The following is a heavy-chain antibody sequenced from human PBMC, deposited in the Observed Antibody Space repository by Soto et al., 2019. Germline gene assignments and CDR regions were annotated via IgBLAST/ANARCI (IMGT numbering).Heavy chain of an antibody. J-gene: IGHJ6*02. Sequence: SETLSLTCAVYGGSFSGYYWSWIRQPPGKGLEWIGEINHSGSTNYNPSLKSRVTISVDTSKNQFSLKLSSVTAADTAVYYCARGPNYYDSSGFHSRYYGMDVWGQGTTVTVS. V-gene: IGHV4-34*01. CDR1: GGSFSGYY. CDR3: ARGPNYYDSSGFHSRYYGMDV. D-gene: IGHD3-22*01. CDR2: INHSGST.